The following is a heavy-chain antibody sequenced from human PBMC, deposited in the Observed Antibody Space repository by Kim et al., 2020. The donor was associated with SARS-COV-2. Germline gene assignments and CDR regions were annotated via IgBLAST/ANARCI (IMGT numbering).Heavy chain of an antibody. CDR1: GFTVSSNY. CDR3: ARENYDILTPYNWFDP. D-gene: IGHD3-9*01. J-gene: IGHJ5*02. V-gene: IGHV3-53*01. Sequence: GGSLRLSCAASGFTVSSNYMSWVRQAPGKGLEWVSVIYSGGSTYYADSVKGRFTISRDNSKNTLYLQMNSLRAEDTAVYYCARENYDILTPYNWFDPWGQRTLVTVSS. CDR2: IYSGGST.